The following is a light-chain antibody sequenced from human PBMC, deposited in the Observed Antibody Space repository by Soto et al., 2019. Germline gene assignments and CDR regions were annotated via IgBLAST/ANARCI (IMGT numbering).Light chain of an antibody. CDR2: LSSDGSH. CDR1: SGHSSYA. V-gene: IGLV4-69*01. CDR3: QTWDTGARVV. Sequence: QPVLTQSPSASASLGASVKLTCTLSSGHSSYAIAWHQQQPEKGPRYLMKLSSDGSHSKGDGIPDRFSGSSSGAERYLTLSGLQSEDEADYYCQTWDTGARVVFGGGTQLTVL. J-gene: IGLJ2*01.